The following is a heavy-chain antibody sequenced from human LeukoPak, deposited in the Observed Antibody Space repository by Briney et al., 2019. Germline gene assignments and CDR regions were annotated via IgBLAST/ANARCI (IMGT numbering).Heavy chain of an antibody. CDR3: VRDGGVSGYDLLDY. V-gene: IGHV3-7*01. CDR1: GFTFSNYW. CDR2: INQDGSEE. Sequence: GGSLRLSCAASGFTFSNYWMTWVRQAPGKGLEWVAHINQDGSEEHYMDSVKARFTLSRDNAKNSLSLQMNSLRAEDTAVYYCVRDGGVSGYDLLDYWGQGTLVTVSS. D-gene: IGHD5-12*01. J-gene: IGHJ4*02.